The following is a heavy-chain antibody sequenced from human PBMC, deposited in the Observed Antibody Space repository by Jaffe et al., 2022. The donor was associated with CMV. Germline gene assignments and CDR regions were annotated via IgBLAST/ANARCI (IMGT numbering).Heavy chain of an antibody. J-gene: IGHJ4*02. Sequence: EVHLVESGGGLVQPGRSLRLSCAASGFTFDDYAMHWVRQAPGKGLEWVSGITWNSGSIGYADSVKGRFTISRDNAKNSLYLQMNSLRTEDTAFYYCAKETREVAPPGYFDYWGQGTLVTVSS. CDR3: AKETREVAPPGYFDY. V-gene: IGHV3-9*01. D-gene: IGHD5-12*01. CDR1: GFTFDDYA. CDR2: ITWNSGSI.